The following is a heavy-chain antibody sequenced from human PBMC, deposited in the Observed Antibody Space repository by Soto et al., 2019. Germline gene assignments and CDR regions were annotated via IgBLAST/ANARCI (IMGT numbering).Heavy chain of an antibody. CDR3: ARAGTLSSEKGSYDDY. V-gene: IGHV4-4*02. CDR1: SGSISSSNW. J-gene: IGHJ4*02. CDR2: IYHSGST. D-gene: IGHD3-16*01. Sequence: QVQLQESGPGLVKPSGTLSLTCVVSSGSISSSNWWSWVRQPPGKGLEWIGEIYHSGSTNYNLSLKSRVTISVDKSKNQFSLNLSSVTAADTAVYHCARAGTLSSEKGSYDDYWGQGTLVTVSS.